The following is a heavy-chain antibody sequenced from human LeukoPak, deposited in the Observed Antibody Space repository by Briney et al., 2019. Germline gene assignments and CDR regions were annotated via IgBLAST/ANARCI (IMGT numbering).Heavy chain of an antibody. J-gene: IGHJ4*02. CDR2: IYTSVST. V-gene: IGHV4-4*07. Sequence: SETLSLTCTVSGVSPSSDYCSCIRHPAGKGLEWIWRIYTSVSTHYNPSLKSRVTMSVDTSKNQFSLKLSSVTAADTAVYYCARTRGEYYDILTGYYQPPAPYYFDYWGQGTLVTVSS. D-gene: IGHD3-9*01. CDR1: GVSPSSDY. CDR3: ARTRGEYYDILTGYYQPPAPYYFDY.